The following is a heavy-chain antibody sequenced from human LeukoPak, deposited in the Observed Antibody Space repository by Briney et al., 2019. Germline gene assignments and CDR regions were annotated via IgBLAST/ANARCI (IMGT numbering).Heavy chain of an antibody. J-gene: IGHJ5*02. Sequence: GGSLRLSCAASGFTVSSNYMSWVRQAPGKGLEWVSVIYSGGSTYYADSVKGRFTISRDNSKNTLYLQMNSLRAEDTAVYYCARELNLDDMAVGWFDPWGQGTLVTVSS. CDR3: ARELNLDDMAVGWFDP. V-gene: IGHV3-53*01. D-gene: IGHD3-22*01. CDR1: GFTVSSNY. CDR2: IYSGGST.